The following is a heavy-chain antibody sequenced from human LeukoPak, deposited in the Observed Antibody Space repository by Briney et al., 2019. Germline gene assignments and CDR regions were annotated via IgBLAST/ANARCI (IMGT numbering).Heavy chain of an antibody. CDR3: ARIPGLGFGEDY. V-gene: IGHV4-34*01. CDR2: INHSGST. D-gene: IGHD3-10*01. CDR1: GVSFSGYY. Sequence: SETLSLTCAVYGVSFSGYYWSWIRQPPGKGLEWIGEINHSGSTNYNPSLKSRVTISVDTSKNQFSLKLSSVTAADTAVYYCARIPGLGFGEDYWGQGTLVTVSS. J-gene: IGHJ4*02.